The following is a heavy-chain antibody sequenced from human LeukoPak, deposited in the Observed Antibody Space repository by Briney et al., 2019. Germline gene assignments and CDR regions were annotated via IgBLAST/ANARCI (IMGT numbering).Heavy chain of an antibody. D-gene: IGHD5-18*01. CDR1: GYTFTGYY. CDR2: INPNSGGT. J-gene: IGHJ4*02. V-gene: IGHV1-2*02. Sequence: ASVKVSCKAAGYTFTGYYMHWVRQAPGRGLEWMGWINPNSGGTNYAQKSQGRVTMPRDTSSSTASMELSTLRSDDTAVYYCAIGYSYGLYYFDYWGQGTLVTVSS. CDR3: AIGYSYGLYYFDY.